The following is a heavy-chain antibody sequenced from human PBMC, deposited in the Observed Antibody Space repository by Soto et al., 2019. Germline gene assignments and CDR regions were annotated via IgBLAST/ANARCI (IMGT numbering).Heavy chain of an antibody. CDR3: ARGMSSGWPYVFDI. J-gene: IGHJ3*02. CDR1: GLTVSNKY. Sequence: EVQLVESGGGLVQSGGSLRLSCAASGLTVSNKYMTWVRQALGKGLEWVSIINVGDNTYYADSVKGRFTISRDKSKNTLYLQMNSLRAEDMAVYYCARGMSSGWPYVFDIWGQGTTVTVSS. D-gene: IGHD6-19*01. V-gene: IGHV3-66*01. CDR2: INVGDNT.